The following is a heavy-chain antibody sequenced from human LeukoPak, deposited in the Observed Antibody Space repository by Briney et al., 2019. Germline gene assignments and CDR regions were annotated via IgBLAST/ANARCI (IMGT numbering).Heavy chain of an antibody. D-gene: IGHD1-1*01. V-gene: IGHV3-23*01. J-gene: IGHJ4*02. Sequence: GGSLRLSCAASGFTFSSYAMSWVRQAPGKGLEWVSAISGSGGSTYYADSVKGRFTISRDNSKNTLYLQMNSLRAEDTAVYYCARRLESMEIFDYWGQGALVTVSS. CDR3: ARRLESMEIFDY. CDR2: ISGSGGST. CDR1: GFTFSSYA.